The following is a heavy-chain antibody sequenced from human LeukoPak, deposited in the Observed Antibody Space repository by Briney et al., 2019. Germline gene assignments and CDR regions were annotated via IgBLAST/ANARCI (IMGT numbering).Heavy chain of an antibody. D-gene: IGHD3-10*01. V-gene: IGHV3-30-3*01. CDR3: ARVVPAYYYGSGSSPDY. J-gene: IGHJ4*02. CDR2: ISYDGSNK. Sequence: GGSLRLSCAASGFTFSSYAMHWVRQAPGEGLEWVAVISYDGSNKYYADSVKGRFTISRDNSKNTLYLQMNSLRAEDTAVYYCARVVPAYYYGSGSSPDYWGQGTLVTVSS. CDR1: GFTFSSYA.